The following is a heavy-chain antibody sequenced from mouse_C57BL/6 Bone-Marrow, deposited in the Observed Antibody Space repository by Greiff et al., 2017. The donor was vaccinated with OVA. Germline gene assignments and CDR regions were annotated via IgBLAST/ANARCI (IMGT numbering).Heavy chain of an antibody. CDR2: ISSGGSYT. CDR1: GFTFSSYG. CDR3: ARPGNFDY. V-gene: IGHV5-6*01. D-gene: IGHD4-1*01. Sequence: EVKLMESGGDLVKPGGSLKLSCAASGFTFSSYGMSWVRQTPDKRLEWVATISSGGSYTCYPDSVKGRFTISRDNAKSTLYLQMSSLKSEDTAMYYCARPGNFDYWGQGTTLTVSS. J-gene: IGHJ2*01.